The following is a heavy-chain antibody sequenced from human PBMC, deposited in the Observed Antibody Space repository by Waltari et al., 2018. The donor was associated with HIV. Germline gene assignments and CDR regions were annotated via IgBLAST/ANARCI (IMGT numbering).Heavy chain of an antibody. CDR3: ARDRFCNGNGCSPSDAFDE. CDR2: IYYTGST. J-gene: IGHJ3*01. D-gene: IGHD2-15*01. Sequence: QLRLQESGSGLLKPSQTLSITCNAPGGSVGSSGFPWSWLRQSPGKGLEWIGYIYYTGSTYYNPSLKSRVNISLDRSKNQFSLRLSYVSAADTAVYYCARDRFCNGNGCSPSDAFDEWGQGRMVTVSS. CDR1: GGSVGSSGFP. V-gene: IGHV4-30-2*06.